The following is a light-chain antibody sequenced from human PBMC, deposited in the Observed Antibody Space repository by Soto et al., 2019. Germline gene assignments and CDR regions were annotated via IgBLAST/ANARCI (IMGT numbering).Light chain of an antibody. CDR1: RSISSY. V-gene: IGKV3-15*01. Sequence: ETVMTQSPATLSVSPGERATLSCRASRSISSYLAWYQQKPGQPPRLLIYGASTRATGIPARFSGSGSGTEFTLTISSLQAEDVAVYYCQQYYSTPPVTFGQGTKLEIK. J-gene: IGKJ2*01. CDR3: QQYYSTPPVT. CDR2: GAS.